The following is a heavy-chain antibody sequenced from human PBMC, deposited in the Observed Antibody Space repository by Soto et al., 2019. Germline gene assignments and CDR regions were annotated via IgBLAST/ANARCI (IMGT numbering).Heavy chain of an antibody. CDR1: AASISIGDYH. CDR2: IHYSGSA. V-gene: IGHV4-30-4*01. CDR3: AREMATMQFDY. J-gene: IGHJ4*02. Sequence: SDTRSLTFTVSAASISIGDYHGTWILQPPGKGLEWIGYIHYSGSAHYNPSPKSRVTISVDTAKKQFGLRLSSVSAAHTAHDYCAREMATMQFDYWGQGALVPVS.